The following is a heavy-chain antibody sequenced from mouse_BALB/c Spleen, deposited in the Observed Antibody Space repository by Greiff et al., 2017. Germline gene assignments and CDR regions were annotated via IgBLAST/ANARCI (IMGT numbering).Heavy chain of an antibody. CDR2: INSNGGST. J-gene: IGHJ4*01. CDR3: ARDRDPYYAMDY. CDR1: GFTFSSYG. V-gene: IGHV5-6-3*01. Sequence: EVKLMESGGGLVQPGGSLKLSCAASGFTFSSYGMSWVRQTPDKRLELVATINSNGGSTYYPDSVKGRFTISRDNAKNTLYLQMSSLKSEDTAMYYCARDRDPYYAMDYWGQGTSVTVSS. D-gene: IGHD2-13*01.